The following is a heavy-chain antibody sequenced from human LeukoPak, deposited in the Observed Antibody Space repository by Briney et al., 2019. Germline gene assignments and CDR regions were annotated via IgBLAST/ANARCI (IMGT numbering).Heavy chain of an antibody. CDR2: ISNTGGST. D-gene: IGHD2-15*01. J-gene: IGHJ1*01. CDR3: AQQVGYCSSGSCYFTY. V-gene: IGHV3-23*01. Sequence: GGSLRLSCAASGFTFSSYWMSWVRQAPGKGLEWVSAISNTGGSTYYADSVKGRFTISRDKSKNTLSLQMNSLRAEDTAVYYCAQQVGYCSSGSCYFTYWGQGTLVTVSS. CDR1: GFTFSSYW.